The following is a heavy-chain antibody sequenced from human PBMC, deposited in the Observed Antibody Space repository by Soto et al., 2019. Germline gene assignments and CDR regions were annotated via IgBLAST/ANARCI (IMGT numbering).Heavy chain of an antibody. V-gene: IGHV4-39*01. Sequence: ASETLSLTCTVSGGSISSSSYYWGWIRQPPGKGLEWIGSIYYSGSTYYNSSLKSRVTISVDTSKNQFSLKLSSVTAADTAVYYCARIGAAGIYYYYGMDVWGQGTTVTVSS. CDR1: GGSISSSSYY. D-gene: IGHD3-10*01. J-gene: IGHJ6*02. CDR3: ARIGAAGIYYYYGMDV. CDR2: IYYSGST.